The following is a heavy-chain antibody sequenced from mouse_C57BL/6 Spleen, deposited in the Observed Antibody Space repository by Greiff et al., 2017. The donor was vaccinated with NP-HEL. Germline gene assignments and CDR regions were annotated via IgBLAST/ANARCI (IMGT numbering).Heavy chain of an antibody. V-gene: IGHV1-15*01. CDR2: IDPETGGT. CDR1: GYTFTDYE. CDR3: TRSGSTMVTKFDY. D-gene: IGHD2-2*01. J-gene: IGHJ2*01. Sequence: ESGAELVRPGASVTLSCKASGYTFTDYEMHWVKQTPVHGLEWIGAIDPETGGTAYNQKFKGKAILTADKSSSTAYMELRSLTSEDSAVYYCTRSGSTMVTKFDYWGQGTTLTVSS.